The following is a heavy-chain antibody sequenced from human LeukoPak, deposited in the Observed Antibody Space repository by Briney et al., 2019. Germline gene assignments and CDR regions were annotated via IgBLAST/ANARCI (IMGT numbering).Heavy chain of an antibody. Sequence: GESLQISCKGSGYSFTSYWIGWVRQMPGKGLEWMGIIYPGDSDTRYSPSFQGQVTISADKSISTAYLQWSSLKASDTAMYYCATKRGGYCGGDCYLFDYWGQGTLVTVSS. CDR1: GYSFTSYW. CDR3: ATKRGGYCGGDCYLFDY. CDR2: IYPGDSDT. V-gene: IGHV5-51*01. D-gene: IGHD2-21*02. J-gene: IGHJ4*02.